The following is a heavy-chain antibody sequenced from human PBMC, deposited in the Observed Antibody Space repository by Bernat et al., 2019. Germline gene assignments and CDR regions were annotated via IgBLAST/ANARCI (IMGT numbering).Heavy chain of an antibody. J-gene: IGHJ5*02. V-gene: IGHV3-30-3*01. CDR3: ARDHDFWSGYYTRFGP. CDR1: GFTFSSYA. Sequence: QVQLVESGGGVVQPGRSLRLSCAASGFTFSSYAMHWVRQAPGKGLEWVAVISYDGSNKYNADSGKGRFTISRDNSKNTLYLQMNSLRAEDTAVYYCARDHDFWSGYYTRFGPWGQGTLVTVSS. D-gene: IGHD3-3*01. CDR2: ISYDGSNK.